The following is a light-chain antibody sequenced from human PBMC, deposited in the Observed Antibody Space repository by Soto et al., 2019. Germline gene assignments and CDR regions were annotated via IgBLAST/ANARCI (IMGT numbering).Light chain of an antibody. CDR1: SSNIGAGYD. CDR3: QSYDRSLSGLV. V-gene: IGLV1-40*01. CDR2: GNS. J-gene: IGLJ2*01. Sequence: QSVLTQPPSVSGAPGQRVTISCTGSSSNIGAGYDVHWYQQLPGTAPKLLIYGNSNRPSGVPDRFSGSKSGTSASLAITGLQAEDEADYYCQSYDRSLSGLVFGGGNKLTVL.